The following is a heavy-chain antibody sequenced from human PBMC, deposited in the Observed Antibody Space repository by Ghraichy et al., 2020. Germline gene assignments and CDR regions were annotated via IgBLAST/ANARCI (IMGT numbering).Heavy chain of an antibody. CDR3: AKDSGQSDAFDI. D-gene: IGHD1-14*01. CDR1: GFTFSSYA. Sequence: AGSLRLSCAASGFTFSSYAMSWVRQAPGKGLEWVSAISGSGGSTYYADSVKCRFTISRDNSKNTLYLQMNSLRAEDTAVYYCAKDSGQSDAFDIWGQGTMVTVSS. CDR2: ISGSGGST. J-gene: IGHJ3*02. V-gene: IGHV3-23*01.